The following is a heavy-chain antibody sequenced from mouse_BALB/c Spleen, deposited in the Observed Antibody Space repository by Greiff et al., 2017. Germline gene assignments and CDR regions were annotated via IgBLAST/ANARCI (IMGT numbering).Heavy chain of an antibody. CDR3: ARFDGYYFDY. CDR2: ISSGSSTI. V-gene: IGHV5-17*02. CDR1: GFTFSSYA. Sequence: EVMLVESGGGLVKPGGSLKLSCAASGFTFSSYAMSWVRQSPEKRLEWVAEISSGSSTIYYADTVKGRFTISRDNPKNTLFLQMTSLRSEDTAMYYCARFDGYYFDYWGQGTTLTVSA. J-gene: IGHJ2*01. D-gene: IGHD2-3*01.